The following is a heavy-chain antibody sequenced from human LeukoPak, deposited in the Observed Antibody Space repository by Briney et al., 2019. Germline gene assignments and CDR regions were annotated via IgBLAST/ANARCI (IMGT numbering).Heavy chain of an antibody. CDR1: GGSFSGYY. Sequence: SETLSLTCAVYGGSFSGYYWSWIRQPPGKGLEWSGEINHSGSTNYNPSLKSRVTISVDTSKTQFSLKLSSVTAADTAVYYCARLAYYDYVWGSYRYNWFDPWGQGTLVTVSS. V-gene: IGHV4-34*01. D-gene: IGHD3-16*02. J-gene: IGHJ5*02. CDR3: ARLAYYDYVWGSYRYNWFDP. CDR2: INHSGST.